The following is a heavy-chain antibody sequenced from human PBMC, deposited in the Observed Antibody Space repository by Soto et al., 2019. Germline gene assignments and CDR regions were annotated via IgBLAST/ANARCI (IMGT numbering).Heavy chain of an antibody. V-gene: IGHV4-39*01. CDR1: GCSISRCPYH. CDR2: VFYRGNT. J-gene: IGHJ5*02. CDR3: FSGSTYNHPSLMSLVTIKVDRSKNHFFLNLSSVTAAALAVYYCAGVWGPFCGGECYPPTSNWLDP. Sequence: PSETLSLTCIVSGCSISRCPYHWGWIRQTPGQGLERLAIVFYRGNTFYNPSLQSRVTISIDTPKNQFSLHPRSVTAADPAVFYDFSGSTYNHPSLMSLVTIKVDRSKNHFFLNLSSVTAAALAVYYCAGVWGPFCGGECYPPTSNWLDPWGQGTLVTVSS. D-gene: IGHD1-26*01.